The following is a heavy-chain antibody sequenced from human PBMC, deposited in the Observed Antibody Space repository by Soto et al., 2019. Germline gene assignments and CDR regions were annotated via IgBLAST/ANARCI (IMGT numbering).Heavy chain of an antibody. J-gene: IGHJ4*02. D-gene: IGHD5-12*01. CDR1: DGSVSSGSYY. CDR3: ARDSLAFYDS. Sequence: QVQLQESGPGLVKPSETLSLTCTVSDGSVSSGSYYWTWIRQPPGKGLEWIGYIYSSGSTLYNPSLKSRVIISVDTSMNQFSLKLSSVTAADTAVYYCARDSLAFYDSWGQRTLVTVSS. V-gene: IGHV4-61*01. CDR2: IYSSGST.